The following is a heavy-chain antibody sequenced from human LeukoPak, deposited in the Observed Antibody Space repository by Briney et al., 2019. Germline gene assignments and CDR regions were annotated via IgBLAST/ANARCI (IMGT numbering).Heavy chain of an antibody. D-gene: IGHD5-12*01. CDR2: ISTSGATI. Sequence: GGSLRLSCAASGFTFSDYYMSWIRQAPGKALEWVSYISTSGATIYYADSVKGLFTISRDNAKNSLYLQMNTLRADDTAVYYCARDLGGYSGPSAYWGQGTLVTVAS. CDR3: ARDLGGYSGPSAY. J-gene: IGHJ4*02. V-gene: IGHV3-11*01. CDR1: GFTFSDYY.